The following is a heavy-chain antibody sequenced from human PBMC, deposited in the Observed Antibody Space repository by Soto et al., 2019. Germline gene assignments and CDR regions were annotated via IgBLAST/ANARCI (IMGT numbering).Heavy chain of an antibody. CDR3: ATGDTAMDVYYYYGTDV. CDR2: IWFDGSNK. V-gene: IGHV3-33*01. D-gene: IGHD5-18*01. Sequence: GGSLRLSCAASGFTFSSYGMHWVRQAPGKGLEWVAVIWFDGSNKYYADSVKGRFTISRDNSKNTLYLQMNSLRAEDTAVYYCATGDTAMDVYYYYGTDVWGQGTTVTVSS. CDR1: GFTFSSYG. J-gene: IGHJ6*02.